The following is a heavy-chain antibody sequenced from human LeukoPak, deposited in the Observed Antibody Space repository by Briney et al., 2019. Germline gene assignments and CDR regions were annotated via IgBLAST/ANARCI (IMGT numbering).Heavy chain of an antibody. CDR2: INPNSGGT. V-gene: IGHV1-2*02. J-gene: IGHJ4*02. CDR1: GYGFTGYY. D-gene: IGHD3-22*01. CDR3: ARGGELLRPADY. Sequence: ASVKVSCKASGYGFTGYYMHWVRQAPGQGLEWMGWINPNSGGTNYAQKYQGRVTMTRDTSISTAYMDLSRLRSDDTAVYYCARGGELLRPADYWGQGTLVTVSS.